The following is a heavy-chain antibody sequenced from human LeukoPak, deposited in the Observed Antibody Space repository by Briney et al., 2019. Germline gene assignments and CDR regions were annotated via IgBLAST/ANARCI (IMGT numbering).Heavy chain of an antibody. CDR3: ASYSSSGWYAEYFHH. J-gene: IGHJ1*01. Sequence: TGGSLRLSCAASGFSFSSYWMSWVRQAPGKGLEGVANIKQDESEKYYVDSVKGRFTISRDNAKNSLYLQMNSLRAEDTAVYYCASYSSSGWYAEYFHHWGQGTLVTVSS. CDR2: IKQDESEK. D-gene: IGHD6-19*01. CDR1: GFSFSSYW. V-gene: IGHV3-7*01.